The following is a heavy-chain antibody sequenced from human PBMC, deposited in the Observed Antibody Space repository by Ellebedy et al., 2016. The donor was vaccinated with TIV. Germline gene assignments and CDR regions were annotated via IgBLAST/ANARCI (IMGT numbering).Heavy chain of an antibody. CDR2: IIPIFGTA. J-gene: IGHJ4*02. CDR1: GGTFSSYA. V-gene: IGHV1-69*13. Sequence: SVKVSCXASGGTFSSYAISWVRQAPGQGLEWMGGIIPIFGTANYAQKFQGRVTITADESTSTAYMELSSLRSEDTAVYYCARGNYDYVWGSFDYWGQGTLVTVSS. D-gene: IGHD3-16*01. CDR3: ARGNYDYVWGSFDY.